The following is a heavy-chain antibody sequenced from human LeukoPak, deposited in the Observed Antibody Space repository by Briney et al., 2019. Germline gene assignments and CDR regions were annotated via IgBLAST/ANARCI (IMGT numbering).Heavy chain of an antibody. CDR3: AKDPYYYDSSGYYYYFDY. D-gene: IGHD3-22*01. Sequence: PGGSLRLSCAASGFTFSNFAMHWVRQAPGKGLEWVGLMSSDGDNIQYTYSVRGRFTISRDNSKNTVYLQMNSLREEDTALYYCAKDPYYYDSSGYYYYFDYWGQGTLVTVSS. CDR1: GFTFSNFA. CDR2: MSSDGDNI. V-gene: IGHV3-30*04. J-gene: IGHJ4*02.